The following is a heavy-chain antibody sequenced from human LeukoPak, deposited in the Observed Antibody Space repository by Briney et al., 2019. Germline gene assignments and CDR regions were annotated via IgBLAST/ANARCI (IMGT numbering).Heavy chain of an antibody. CDR3: ARDTELGIFNY. CDR2: ISGSGGTT. CDR1: GFTFSTYA. D-gene: IGHD7-27*01. J-gene: IGHJ4*02. Sequence: GGSLRLSCVASGFTFSTYAMSWVRQAPGKGLEWVSAISGSGGTTYYADSVKGRFTISRDNSKNTLYLQMNSLRAEDTAVYYCARDTELGIFNYWGQGTLVTVSS. V-gene: IGHV3-23*01.